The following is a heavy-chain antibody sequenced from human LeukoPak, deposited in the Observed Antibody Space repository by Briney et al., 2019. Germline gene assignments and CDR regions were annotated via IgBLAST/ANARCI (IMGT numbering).Heavy chain of an antibody. D-gene: IGHD3-22*01. J-gene: IGHJ1*01. CDR3: SIMHGYYDGSGYCAQ. CDR2: ITPNADRT. Sequence: GGSLRLSCAASGFTFCSYGMSWVRQAPGKGLEWVSFITPNADRTSYADSVEGRFTISRDNPRNTLYMRMNSLRDEDTALYYCSIMHGYYDGSGYCAQWGQGTLVTVSS. CDR1: GFTFCSYG. V-gene: IGHV3-23*01.